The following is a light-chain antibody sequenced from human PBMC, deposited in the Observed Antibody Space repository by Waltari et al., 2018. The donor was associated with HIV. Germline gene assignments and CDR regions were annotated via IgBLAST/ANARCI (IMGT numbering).Light chain of an antibody. CDR2: RNN. CDR3: ASWDDSLSGLV. J-gene: IGLJ2*01. Sequence: SVLTQPPSASGTPGQRVTISCSRSSSNIGVPYLYWYPQLPGTTPKLLIQRNNQRPSGVPDRFSGSKSGTSASLAISGLRSEDEADYYCASWDDSLSGLVFGGGTKLTVL. CDR1: SSNIGVPY. V-gene: IGLV1-47*01.